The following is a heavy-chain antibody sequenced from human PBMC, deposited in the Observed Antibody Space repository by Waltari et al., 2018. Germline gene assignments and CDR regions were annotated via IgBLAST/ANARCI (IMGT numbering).Heavy chain of an antibody. CDR3: VRSAFLDV. J-gene: IGHJ6*02. CDR1: GFSFSTYW. CDR2: IKSDGSTT. D-gene: IGHD3-16*01. V-gene: IGHV3-74*01. Sequence: EVQLVDSGGGLVQPGGSVRLSCAASGFSFSTYWMNWARQAPGEGLVWVSRIKSDGSTTAYADSVKGRFTTSRDNAKNTLYLQMNSLRADDTAVYYCVRSAFLDVWGQGTTVTVSS.